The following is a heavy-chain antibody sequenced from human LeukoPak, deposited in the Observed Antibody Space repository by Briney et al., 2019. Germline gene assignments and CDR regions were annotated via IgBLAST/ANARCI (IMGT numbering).Heavy chain of an antibody. CDR3: AKVPVAVYYFDY. D-gene: IGHD6-19*01. Sequence: PGGSLRLSCAASGFTFSSYGMHWVRQAPGKGLEWVSAISGSGGSTYYADSVKGRFTISRDNSKNMVYLQMNSLRAEDTAVYYCAKVPVAVYYFDYWGQGTLVTVSS. CDR1: GFTFSSYG. V-gene: IGHV3-23*01. J-gene: IGHJ4*02. CDR2: ISGSGGST.